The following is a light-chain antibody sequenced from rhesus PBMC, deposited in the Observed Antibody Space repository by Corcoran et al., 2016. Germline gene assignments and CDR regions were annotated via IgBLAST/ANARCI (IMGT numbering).Light chain of an antibody. J-gene: IGKJ1*01. Sequence: DIVMTQTPLSLPVTPGEPASISCRSSQSLLDSEDENTSLDWYLQKPGQSPQLLIYEVSNRASGVPDRVSGRGLDTDCRLKISRVEAEDGGVYYCMQGVEFPWTFGQGTKVEIK. CDR2: EVS. V-gene: IGKV2-104*02. CDR3: MQGVEFPWT. CDR1: QSLLDSEDENTS.